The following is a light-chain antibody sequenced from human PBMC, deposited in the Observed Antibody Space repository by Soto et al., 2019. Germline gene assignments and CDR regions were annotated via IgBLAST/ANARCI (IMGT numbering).Light chain of an antibody. Sequence: DIQTTQIPSTLSASVGDRVTITCRATQSISNWLAWYQQKPGKAPQVLIYDASRLESGGPSRFSGSGSGTEFTLTISSLQPDDFATYYCQQYNDYFVTFGGGTKVDIK. CDR1: QSISNW. V-gene: IGKV1-5*01. J-gene: IGKJ4*01. CDR3: QQYNDYFVT. CDR2: DAS.